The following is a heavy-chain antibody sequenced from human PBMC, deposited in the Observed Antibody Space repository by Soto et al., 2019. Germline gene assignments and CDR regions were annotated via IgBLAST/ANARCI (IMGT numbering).Heavy chain of an antibody. CDR2: ISGSGGST. CDR3: AKGTGPYYYYGMDV. Sequence: EVQLVESGGGLVQPGGSLRLSCGASGFIFSSYAMSWVRQAPGKGLEWVSAISGSGGSTYYADSVKGRFTISRDNSKNTLYLQMNSLRAEDTAVYYCAKGTGPYYYYGMDVWGQGTTVTVSS. V-gene: IGHV3-23*04. J-gene: IGHJ6*02. CDR1: GFIFSSYA.